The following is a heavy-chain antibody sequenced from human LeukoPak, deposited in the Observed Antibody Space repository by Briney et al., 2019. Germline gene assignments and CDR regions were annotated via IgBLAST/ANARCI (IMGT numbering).Heavy chain of an antibody. J-gene: IGHJ6*03. CDR2: ISYDGSNK. CDR3: ARDTEVVPAAIYYMDV. Sequence: PGGSLRLSCAASGFTFSSYAMHWVRQAPGKGLEWVAVISYDGSNKYYADSVKGRFTISRDNSKNTLYLQMNSLRAEDTAVYYCARDTEVVPAAIYYMDVWGKGTTVTVSS. D-gene: IGHD2-2*01. V-gene: IGHV3-30-3*01. CDR1: GFTFSSYA.